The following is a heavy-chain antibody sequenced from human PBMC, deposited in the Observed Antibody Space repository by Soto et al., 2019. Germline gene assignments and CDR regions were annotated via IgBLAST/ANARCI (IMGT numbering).Heavy chain of an antibody. J-gene: IGHJ4*02. V-gene: IGHV1-18*01. D-gene: IGHD3-22*01. CDR1: GYTFTSYG. CDR3: ARDAEDDYYDSSGYPREY. CDR2: ISAYNGNT. Sequence: QVQLVQSGAEVKKPGASVKVSCKASGYTFTSYGISWVRQAPGQGLEWMGWISAYNGNTNYAQKLQGRVTMTTDTSTSTAYMELRSLRSDDTAVYYCARDAEDDYYDSSGYPREYWGQGTLVTVSS.